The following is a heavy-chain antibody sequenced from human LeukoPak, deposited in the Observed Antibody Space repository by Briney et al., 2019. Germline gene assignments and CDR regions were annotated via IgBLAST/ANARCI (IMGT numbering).Heavy chain of an antibody. Sequence: PGGSLRLSCAASGFTFSSYEMNWVRQAPGKGLEWVSYISSSGSTIYYADSVKGRFTISRDNAKNSLYLQMNSLRAEDTAVYYCARGTNYYDSSGLDYWGQGTLVTVSS. J-gene: IGHJ4*02. CDR1: GFTFSSYE. V-gene: IGHV3-48*03. CDR3: ARGTNYYDSSGLDY. CDR2: ISSSGSTI. D-gene: IGHD3-22*01.